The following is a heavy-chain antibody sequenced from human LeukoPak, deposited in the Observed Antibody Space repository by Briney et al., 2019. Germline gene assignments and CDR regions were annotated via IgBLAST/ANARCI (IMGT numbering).Heavy chain of an antibody. Sequence: GGSLRLSCAASGFTVSSNYMSWVRQAPGKGLEWVSVISASGGRTSYADSVKGRFTVSRDNSKNTLYLQMNSLRAEDTAVYYCAKDPTLAVAVLNWDWYFDLWGRGTLVTVSS. CDR3: AKDPTLAVAVLNWDWYFDL. CDR1: GFTVSSNY. J-gene: IGHJ2*01. V-gene: IGHV3-23*01. CDR2: ISASGGRT. D-gene: IGHD6-19*01.